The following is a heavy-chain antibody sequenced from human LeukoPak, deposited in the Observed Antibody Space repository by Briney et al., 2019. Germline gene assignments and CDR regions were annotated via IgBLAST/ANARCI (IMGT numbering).Heavy chain of an antibody. Sequence: PGGSLRLSCAASGFTFSSYAMSWVRQAPGKGLEWVSAISGSGGSTYYADSVKGRFTISIDNSKNTLYLQMNSLRAEDTAVYYCAKAFVVVPAATNRYFDYWGQGTLVTVSS. V-gene: IGHV3-23*01. CDR1: GFTFSSYA. CDR3: AKAFVVVPAATNRYFDY. CDR2: ISGSGGST. D-gene: IGHD2-2*01. J-gene: IGHJ4*02.